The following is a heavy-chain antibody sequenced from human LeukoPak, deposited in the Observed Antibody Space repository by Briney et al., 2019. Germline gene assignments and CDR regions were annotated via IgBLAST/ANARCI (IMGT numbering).Heavy chain of an antibody. CDR3: ARDNYPIFGVVITLSY. CDR1: GGTFSSYA. V-gene: IGHV1-69*05. Sequence: ASVKVSCKASGGTFSSYAISWVRQAPGQGLKWMGRIIPIFGTANYAQKFQGRVTITTDESTSTAYMELSSLRSEDTAVYYCARDNYPIFGVVITLSYWGQGTLVTVSS. J-gene: IGHJ4*02. D-gene: IGHD3-3*01. CDR2: IIPIFGTA.